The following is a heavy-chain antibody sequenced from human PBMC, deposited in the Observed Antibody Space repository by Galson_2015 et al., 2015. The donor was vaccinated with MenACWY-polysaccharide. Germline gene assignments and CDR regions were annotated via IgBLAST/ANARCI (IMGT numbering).Heavy chain of an antibody. D-gene: IGHD2-2*01. CDR1: GFTFSNYA. V-gene: IGHV3-23*01. CDR3: ARVRYSTGKYQFDY. CDR2: IGGSGSNT. J-gene: IGHJ4*02. Sequence: FLRLSCAASGFTFSNYAMSWVRQAPGKGLEWVSTIGGSGSNTHYADSVKGRFTISRDNSKNTLSPQMNSLRAEDTAVYYCARVRYSTGKYQFDYWGQGTLVAVSS.